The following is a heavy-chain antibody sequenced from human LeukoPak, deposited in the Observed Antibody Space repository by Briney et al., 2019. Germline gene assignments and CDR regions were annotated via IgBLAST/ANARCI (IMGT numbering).Heavy chain of an antibody. CDR3: VRGGPSRGSGFYYFDY. CDR2: INPNSGGT. J-gene: IGHJ4*02. V-gene: IGHV1-2*02. CDR1: GYTFTGYY. Sequence: ASVKVSCKASGYTFTGYYMHWVRQAPGQGLEWMGWINPNSGGTNYAQKFQGRVIMTRDTSISTAYLELSRLRSDDTAVYYCVRGGPSRGSGFYYFDYWGQGTLITVSS. D-gene: IGHD6-19*01.